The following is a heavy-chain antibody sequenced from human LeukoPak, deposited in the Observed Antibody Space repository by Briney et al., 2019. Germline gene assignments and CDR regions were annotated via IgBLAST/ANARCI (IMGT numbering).Heavy chain of an antibody. V-gene: IGHV3-21*01. D-gene: IGHD3-22*01. CDR1: GFTFSSYS. J-gene: IGHJ4*02. CDR2: ISSSSSYI. CDR3: ARGGGSYYYDSSGQLDY. Sequence: GGSLRLSCAASGFTFSSYSMNWVRQAPGKGLEWVSSISSSSSYIYYADSVKGRFTISRDNAKNSLYLQMNSLRAEDTAVYYCARGGGSYYYDSSGQLDYWGQGTLVTVSS.